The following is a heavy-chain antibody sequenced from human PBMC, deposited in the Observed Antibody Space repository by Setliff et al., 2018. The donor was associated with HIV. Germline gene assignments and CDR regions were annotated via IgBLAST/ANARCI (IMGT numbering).Heavy chain of an antibody. J-gene: IGHJ6*02. CDR2: IYYNGRT. Sequence: PSETLSLTCTVSGGSISSGGYYWNWIRQYPVKGLEWIGHIYYNGRTLFNPALGTRLNMSVDTSENQFSLRLNSVTAADTAVYYCVRERRRSPLSYGLDVWGQGTTVTVSS. V-gene: IGHV4-31*03. CDR1: GGSISSGGYY. CDR3: VRERRRSPLSYGLDV.